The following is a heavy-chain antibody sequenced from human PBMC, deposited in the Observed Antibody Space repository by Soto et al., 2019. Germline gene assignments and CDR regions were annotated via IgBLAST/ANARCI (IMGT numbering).Heavy chain of an antibody. D-gene: IGHD6-13*01. J-gene: IGHJ4*02. Sequence: QVQLVQSGAEEKKPGASVKVSCKASGYIFFSYAMHWVRQAPGQRLEWMGWINAGNGNTKYSQKFQGRVTITRDTFASTAYMELSSLRSEDTAVYYCARAVGGSSSRGDYWGQGTLVTVSS. V-gene: IGHV1-3*05. CDR2: INAGNGNT. CDR1: GYIFFSYA. CDR3: ARAVGGSSSRGDY.